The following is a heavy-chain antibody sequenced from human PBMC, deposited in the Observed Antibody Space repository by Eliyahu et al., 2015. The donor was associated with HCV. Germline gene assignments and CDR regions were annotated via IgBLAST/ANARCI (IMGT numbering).Heavy chain of an antibody. CDR2: IYYSGST. Sequence: QLQLQESGPGLVKPSETLSLTCTVSGGSISSSSYYWGWIRQPPGKGLEWIGSIYYSGSTYYNPSLKSRVTISVDTSKNQFSLKLSSVTAADTAVYYCARLEEWLVRGFDYWGQGTLVTVSS. V-gene: IGHV4-39*01. CDR1: GGSISSSSYY. CDR3: ARLEEWLVRGFDY. D-gene: IGHD6-19*01. J-gene: IGHJ4*02.